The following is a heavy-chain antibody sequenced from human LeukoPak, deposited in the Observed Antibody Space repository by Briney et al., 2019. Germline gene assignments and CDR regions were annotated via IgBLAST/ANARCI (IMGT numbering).Heavy chain of an antibody. CDR3: ARYTSYYGSGSYLAWFDP. J-gene: IGHJ5*02. CDR1: GGSISSYY. D-gene: IGHD3-10*01. V-gene: IGHV4-39*07. CDR2: IYYSGST. Sequence: PSETLSLTCTVSGGSISSYYWGWIRQPPGKGLEWIGSIYYSGSTYYNPSLKSRVTISVDTSKNQFSLKLSSVTAADTAVYYCARYTSYYGSGSYLAWFDPWGQGTLVTVSS.